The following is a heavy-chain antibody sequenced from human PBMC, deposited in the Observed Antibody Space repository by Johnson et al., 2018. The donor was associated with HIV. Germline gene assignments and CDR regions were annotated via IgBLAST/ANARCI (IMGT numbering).Heavy chain of an antibody. V-gene: IGHV3-9*01. CDR2: ISWNSGSI. J-gene: IGHJ3*02. D-gene: IGHD3-22*01. CDR3: AKALGIVVVLDAFDI. Sequence: QLVESGGGVVQPGMSLRLSCAASGFTFDDYAMHWVRQAPGKGLEWVSGISWNSGSIGYADSVKGRFTISRDNAKNSLYLQMNSLRAEDTALYYCAKALGIVVVLDAFDIWGQGTMVTVSS. CDR1: GFTFDDYA.